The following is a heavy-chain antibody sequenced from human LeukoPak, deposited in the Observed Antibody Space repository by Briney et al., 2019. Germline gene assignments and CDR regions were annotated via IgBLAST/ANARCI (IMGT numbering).Heavy chain of an antibody. Sequence: PGGSLRLSCAASGFTFSTYSMNWVRQAPGKGLEWVSFISSSSTYMYYADSMKGRFTISRDNAKNSLYLQMNSLRAEDTAVYYCARTSNTVTTGASYCDYWGQGILVTVSS. CDR1: GFTFSTYS. CDR2: ISSSSTYM. CDR3: ARTSNTVTTGASYCDY. V-gene: IGHV3-21*01. J-gene: IGHJ4*02. D-gene: IGHD4-17*01.